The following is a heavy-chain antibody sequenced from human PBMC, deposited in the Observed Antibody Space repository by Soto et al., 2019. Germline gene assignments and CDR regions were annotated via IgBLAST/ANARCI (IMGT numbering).Heavy chain of an antibody. CDR1: GYVFISYA. D-gene: IGHD3-9*01. J-gene: IGHJ4*02. Sequence: QLVQSGAEVKKPGASVNVSCKASGYVFISYAITWVRLAPGQGLEWMVGITAHTGNTKHSQKFQGRMTMTPDTAMNTAYLELRSLTSDDTATYYCATLDWGTFDVWGQGTLVTVSS. CDR2: ITAHTGNT. V-gene: IGHV1-18*01. CDR3: ATLDWGTFDV.